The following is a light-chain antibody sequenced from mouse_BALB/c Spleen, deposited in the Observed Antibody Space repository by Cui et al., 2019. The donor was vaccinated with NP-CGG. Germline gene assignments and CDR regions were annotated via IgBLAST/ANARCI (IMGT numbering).Light chain of an antibody. CDR1: TGAVTTSNY. V-gene: IGLV1*01. J-gene: IGLJ1*01. CDR3: ALWYSNHWV. CDR2: GTN. Sequence: QAVVTQEPALTTSPGETVTPPCRSSTGAVTTSNYANWVQEKPDHLFTGLIGGTNNRAPGVPARFSGSLIGDKAALTITGAQTEDEAIYFCALWYSNHWVFGGGTKLTVL.